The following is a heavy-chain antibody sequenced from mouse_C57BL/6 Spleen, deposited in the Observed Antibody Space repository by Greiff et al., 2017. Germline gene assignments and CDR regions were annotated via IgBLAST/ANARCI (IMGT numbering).Heavy chain of an antibody. D-gene: IGHD2-3*01. V-gene: IGHV1-69*01. CDR1: GYTFTSYW. CDR2: IDPSDSYT. Sequence: QVQLQQPGAELVMPGASVKLSCKASGYTFTSYWMHWVKQRPGKGLEWIGEIDPSDSYTNYNQKFKGKSTLTVDKSSSTAYMQLSSLTSEDSAVYYCARRGDGYYAWFSYWGQGTLVTVSA. J-gene: IGHJ3*01. CDR3: ARRGDGYYAWFSY.